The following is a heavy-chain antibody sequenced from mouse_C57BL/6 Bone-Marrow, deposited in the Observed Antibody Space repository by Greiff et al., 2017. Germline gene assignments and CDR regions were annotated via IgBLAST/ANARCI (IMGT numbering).Heavy chain of an antibody. CDR3: SSFEGNYVDF. J-gene: IGHJ2*01. CDR2: IDPEIGDT. CDR1: GFNIKDDY. V-gene: IGHV14-4*01. Sequence: EVQLQQSGAELVRPGASVKLSCTASGFNIKDDYIHWVKQRPEQGLEWIGWIDPEIGDTEYASKFQGKATITSETSCNTAYLQLSSLTSEDTAVYDCSSFEGNYVDFWGQGTPRTVAS.